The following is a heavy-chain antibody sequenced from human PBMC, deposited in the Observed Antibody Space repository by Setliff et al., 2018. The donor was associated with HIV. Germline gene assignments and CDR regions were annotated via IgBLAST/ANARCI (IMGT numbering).Heavy chain of an antibody. J-gene: IGHJ4*02. Sequence: PSETLSLTCTVSGASIGNYFWTWLRQPPGQGLEWIGYIYTSGDVNYNPSLKSRVTISMDMSKKQFSLKLASVTAADTAVYYCARGDGQQIYFDYWGQGTLVTVSS. V-gene: IGHV4-4*09. CDR2: IYTSGDV. CDR3: ARGDGQQIYFDY. D-gene: IGHD6-13*01. CDR1: GASIGNYF.